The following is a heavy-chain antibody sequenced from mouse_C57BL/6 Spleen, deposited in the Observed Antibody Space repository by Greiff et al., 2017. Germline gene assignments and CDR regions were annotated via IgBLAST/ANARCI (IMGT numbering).Heavy chain of an antibody. J-gene: IGHJ4*01. CDR1: GFTFSDAW. CDR3: TTTGTERYYYAMDY. Sequence: EVQLVESGGGLVQPGGSMKLSCAASGFTFSDAWMDWVRQSPEKGLEWVAEIRNKANNHATYYAESVKGRFTISRDDSKSSVYLQMNSLRAEDTGIYYCTTTGTERYYYAMDYWVKEPQSPSPQ. D-gene: IGHD4-1*02. CDR2: IRNKANNHAT. V-gene: IGHV6-6*01.